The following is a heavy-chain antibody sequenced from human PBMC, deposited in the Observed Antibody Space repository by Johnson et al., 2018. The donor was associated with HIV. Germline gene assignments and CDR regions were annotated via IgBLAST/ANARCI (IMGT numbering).Heavy chain of an antibody. D-gene: IGHD2-2*01. CDR3: ARNGLIPAAKGVAFDI. V-gene: IGHV3-11*04. Sequence: QVQLLESGGGLVKPGGSLRLSCAASGFTFSDYYMSWIRQAPGKGLECVSYISSSGSTIYYPDSVKGRFTISRDNAKNSLYLQMNSLRAEDTAVYYCARNGLIPAAKGVAFDIWGQGTMVTVSS. J-gene: IGHJ3*02. CDR1: GFTFSDYY. CDR2: ISSSGSTI.